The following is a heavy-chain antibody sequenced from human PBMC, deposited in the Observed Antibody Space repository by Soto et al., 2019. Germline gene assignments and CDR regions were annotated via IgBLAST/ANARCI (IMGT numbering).Heavy chain of an antibody. J-gene: IGHJ4*02. D-gene: IGHD3-3*01. CDR2: ISSGSSSI. CDR3: ARVTDSVWRPRIQNSPLDY. V-gene: IGHV3-21*01. Sequence: GGSLRLSCAASGFTCSSYSMNWVRQAPGKGLEWVSSISSGSSSIYFADSLKGRFTISRDDAKNSLYLQMNSLRAEDTAVYYCARVTDSVWRPRIQNSPLDYWGQGTLVTVS. CDR1: GFTCSSYS.